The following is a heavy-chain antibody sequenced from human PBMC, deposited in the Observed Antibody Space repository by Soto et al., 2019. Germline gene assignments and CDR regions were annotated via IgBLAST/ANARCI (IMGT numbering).Heavy chain of an antibody. D-gene: IGHD6-13*01. CDR2: TKYRSKWYT. J-gene: IGHJ4*02. CDR1: GDSVSSNIAA. CDR3: AREGSSTWTYYFAF. V-gene: IGHV6-1*01. Sequence: PSQTLSLTCAISGDSVSSNIAAWNWVRQSPSRGLEWLGRTKYRSKWYTDYATSVKSRISINPDTSKNQVSLQLNSVTPEDTAVYYCAREGSSTWTYYFAFWGQGILVTVSS.